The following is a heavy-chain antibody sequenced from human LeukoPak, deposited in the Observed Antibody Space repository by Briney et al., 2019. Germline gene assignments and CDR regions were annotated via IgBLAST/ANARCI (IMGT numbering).Heavy chain of an antibody. Sequence: GGSLRLSCAASVFTLSSYWVHWVRQAPGAGLVWVSRINSDGRNTNYADSVKGRFTISRDNAKNTLYLQMNRMRGEATAVYYCARERWDGSAYPSFYYYYMDVWGKGNAVTVTS. V-gene: IGHV3-74*01. CDR1: VFTLSSYW. CDR2: INSDGRNT. D-gene: IGHD3-22*01. J-gene: IGHJ6*03. CDR3: ARERWDGSAYPSFYYYYMDV.